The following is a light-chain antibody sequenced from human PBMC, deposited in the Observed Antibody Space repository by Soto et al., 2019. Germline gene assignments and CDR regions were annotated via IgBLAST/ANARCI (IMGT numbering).Light chain of an antibody. CDR3: QQYNKWPLFT. J-gene: IGKJ3*01. CDR1: QSIGSN. CDR2: GAS. V-gene: IGKV3-15*01. Sequence: ETVLTKSPATFSVSPGERATLSCRASQSIGSNLAWYQQRPGQPPRLIIYGASTRATGVPARFSGSGSGTEFTLPINSLQSEDFALYYCQQYNKWPLFTFGPGTKVDIK.